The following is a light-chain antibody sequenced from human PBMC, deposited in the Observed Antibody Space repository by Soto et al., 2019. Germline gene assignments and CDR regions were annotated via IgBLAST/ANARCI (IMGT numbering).Light chain of an antibody. Sequence: EIVLTQSPGTLSLAPGEGATLSCRASQSVKSSYLAWYQQKPGQAPRLLIFGTSNRATGIPDRFRGGGSGTDFTLTISSLGPEDFAVYYCQQYASSPGTFGQGTKVEIK. CDR3: QQYASSPGT. CDR1: QSVKSSY. V-gene: IGKV3-20*01. CDR2: GTS. J-gene: IGKJ1*01.